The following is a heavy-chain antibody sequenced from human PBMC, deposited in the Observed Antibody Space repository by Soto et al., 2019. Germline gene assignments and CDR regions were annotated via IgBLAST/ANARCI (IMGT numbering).Heavy chain of an antibody. J-gene: IGHJ4*02. Sequence: EVQLLESGGGLVQPGGSLRLSCAASGIIFNAYAMTWVRQAPGKGLEWVSAIGGSGGNTYYAASVKGRFTISRDNSKDTVDLEMNRLRVDDTSVYFRARVASDYINSADHWGQGILITVSS. CDR2: IGGSGGNT. CDR3: ARVASDYINSADH. D-gene: IGHD4-4*01. CDR1: GIIFNAYA. V-gene: IGHV3-23*01.